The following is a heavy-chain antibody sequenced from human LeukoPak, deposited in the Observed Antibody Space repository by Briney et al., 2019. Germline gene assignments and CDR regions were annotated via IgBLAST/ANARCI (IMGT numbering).Heavy chain of an antibody. V-gene: IGHV3-11*01. Sequence: PGGSLRLSCVASGSKFTFSDYTMSWIRQAPGKGLEWVSYIGTALNSIYYTDSVKGRFTISRDNAKNSLYMQMNSLRAEDTAFYYCARGSGSYRQYFDYWGQGTLVTVSS. J-gene: IGHJ4*02. D-gene: IGHD3-16*02. CDR3: ARGSGSYRQYFDY. CDR2: IGTALNSI. CDR1: GSKFTFSDYT.